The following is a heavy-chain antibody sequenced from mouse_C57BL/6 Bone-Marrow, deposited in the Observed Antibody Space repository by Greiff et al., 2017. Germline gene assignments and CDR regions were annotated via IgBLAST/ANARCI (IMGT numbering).Heavy chain of an antibody. CDR3: AKDYDYDDAMNY. J-gene: IGHJ4*01. V-gene: IGHV1-39*01. D-gene: IGHD2-4*01. CDR2: INPNYGTT. CDR1: GYSFTDYN. Sequence: EVKLQESGPELVKPGASVKISCKASGYSFTDYNMNWVKQSTGKSLEWIGVINPNYGTTSYNQKFKGKATLAVDQSSSTAYMQLNSLTSEDSAVYYCAKDYDYDDAMNYGGQGNSVTGSS.